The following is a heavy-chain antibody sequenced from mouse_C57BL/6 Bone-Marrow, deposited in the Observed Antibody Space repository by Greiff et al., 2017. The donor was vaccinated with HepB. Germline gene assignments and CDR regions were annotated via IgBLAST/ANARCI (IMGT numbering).Heavy chain of an antibody. Sequence: EVQLQQSGPGLVKPSQTVFLTCTVTGISITTGNYRWSWIRQFPGNKLEWIGYIYYSGTITYNPSLTSRTTITRDTPKNQFFLEMNSLTAEDTATCYCAGGVPRYFDVWGTGTTVTVSS. V-gene: IGHV3-5*01. J-gene: IGHJ1*03. CDR1: GISITTGNYR. CDR2: IYYSGTI. CDR3: AGGVPRYFDV. D-gene: IGHD5-1*01.